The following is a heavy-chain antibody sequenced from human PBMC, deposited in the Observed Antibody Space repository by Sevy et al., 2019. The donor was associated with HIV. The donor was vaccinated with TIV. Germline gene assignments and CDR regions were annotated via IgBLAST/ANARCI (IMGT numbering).Heavy chain of an antibody. CDR1: GFTFSNAW. CDR2: IKSKTDGGTT. V-gene: IGHV3-15*01. Sequence: GGSLRLSCAASGFTFSNAWMSWVRQAPGKGLEWVGRIKSKTDGGTTDYAAPVKGRFTISRDDSKNTLYLQMNSLTTEDTAIYYCTTGSTKRGLSALLDYWGQGTLVTVSS. CDR3: TTGSTKRGLSALLDY. J-gene: IGHJ4*02. D-gene: IGHD3-10*01.